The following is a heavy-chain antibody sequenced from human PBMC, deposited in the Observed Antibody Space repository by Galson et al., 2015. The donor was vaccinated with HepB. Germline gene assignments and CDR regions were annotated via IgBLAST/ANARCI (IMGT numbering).Heavy chain of an antibody. CDR1: GFTFSSYS. V-gene: IGHV3-48*04. D-gene: IGHD2-2*03. CDR3: ASGYCSSTSCYWIYGMDV. CDR2: ISSSSSNI. Sequence: SLRLSCAASGFTFSSYSMNWVRQAPGKGLEWVSYISSSSSNIYYGDSVMGRFTISRDNAKNSLYLQMNSLRAEDTAVYYCASGYCSSTSCYWIYGMDVWGQGTPVTVSS. J-gene: IGHJ6*02.